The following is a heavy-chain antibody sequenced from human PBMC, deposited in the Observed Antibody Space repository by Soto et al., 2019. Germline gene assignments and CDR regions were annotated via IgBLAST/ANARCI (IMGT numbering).Heavy chain of an antibody. CDR1: GFTFSSYG. CDR3: ALFRIYDPFDI. V-gene: IGHV3-30*03. Sequence: GGSLRLSCAASGFTFSSYGMHWVRQAPGKGLEWVAVISSDGNSKYYAHSVKGRFTISRDNSKNTLYLQMNSLRVEDTAVYYYALFRIYDPFDIWGQRTMVTVS. CDR2: ISSDGNSK. J-gene: IGHJ3*02.